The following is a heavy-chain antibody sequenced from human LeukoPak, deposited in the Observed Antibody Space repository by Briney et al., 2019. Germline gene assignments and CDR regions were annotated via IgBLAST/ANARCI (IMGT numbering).Heavy chain of an antibody. CDR3: ARYRHLGY. CDR1: GFTFSGYW. CDR2: INQNGGEK. V-gene: IGHV3-7*01. Sequence: PGGSLRLSCADSGFTFSGYWMNWVRQAPGKGLEWVANINQNGGEKYYVDSVKGRFTISRDNGKNSLYLRMNSLRAEDTAVYYCARYRHLGYWGQGTLVTVSS. J-gene: IGHJ4*02.